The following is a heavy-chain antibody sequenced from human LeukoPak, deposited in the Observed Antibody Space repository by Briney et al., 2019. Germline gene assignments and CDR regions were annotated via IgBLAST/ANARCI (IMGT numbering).Heavy chain of an antibody. CDR1: GFTFSSYA. Sequence: GGSLRLSCAASGFTFSSYAMSWVRQAPGKGLEWVSAISGSGGNTYYADSVKGRFTISRDNSKNTLFLQMNSLRAEDTAVYYCAKAQAPYAYVWGTYRFHAFDIWGQGTMVTVSS. D-gene: IGHD3-16*02. CDR2: ISGSGGNT. J-gene: IGHJ3*02. CDR3: AKAQAPYAYVWGTYRFHAFDI. V-gene: IGHV3-23*01.